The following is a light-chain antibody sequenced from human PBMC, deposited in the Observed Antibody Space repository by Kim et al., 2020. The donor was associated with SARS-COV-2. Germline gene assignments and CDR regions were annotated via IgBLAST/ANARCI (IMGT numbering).Light chain of an antibody. CDR2: YDS. CDR3: QVWDSSSDHYV. V-gene: IGLV3-21*04. CDR1: NIGSKS. J-gene: IGLJ1*01. Sequence: YELTPPPSVSVAPGKTARITCGGNNIGSKSVHWYQQKPGQAPVLVIYYDSDRPSGIPERFSGSNSRNTDTLTISRVEAVDEADYYCQVWDSSSDHYVFGT.